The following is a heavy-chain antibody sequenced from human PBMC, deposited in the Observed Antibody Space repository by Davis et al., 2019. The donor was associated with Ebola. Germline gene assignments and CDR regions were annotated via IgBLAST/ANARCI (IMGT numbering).Heavy chain of an antibody. CDR1: GFTFSSYA. V-gene: IGHV3-23*01. CDR2: INDIGGNP. D-gene: IGHD3-16*01. CDR3: AREMRGLGALDL. J-gene: IGHJ6*02. Sequence: GESLKISCEVSGFTFSSYAMSWVRQAPGKGLQWVSGINDIGGNPQHADSVKGQFTISRDNSKNMLFLQMNSLRVEDTAVYYCAREMRGLGALDLWGQGTTVTVAS.